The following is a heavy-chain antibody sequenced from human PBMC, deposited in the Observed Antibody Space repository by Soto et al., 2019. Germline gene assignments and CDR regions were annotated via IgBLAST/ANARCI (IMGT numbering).Heavy chain of an antibody. J-gene: IGHJ1*01. CDR3: ARLGSTSGSYSEYFQH. D-gene: IGHD1-26*01. CDR2: IYHSGTT. CDR1: GGSISSSSYY. V-gene: IGHV4-39*01. Sequence: QLQLQESGPGLVKPSETLSLTCTVSGGSISSSSYYWGWIRQPPGKGLEWIGSIYHSGTTYYNSSLKSRGTLPVDPSRNQFPLKLSCVTAADPAVYYGARLGSTSGSYSEYFQHWGQGTLVTASS.